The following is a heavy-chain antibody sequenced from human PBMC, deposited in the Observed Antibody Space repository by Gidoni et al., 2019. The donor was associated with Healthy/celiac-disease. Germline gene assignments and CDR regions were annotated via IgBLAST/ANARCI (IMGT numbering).Heavy chain of an antibody. J-gene: IGHJ4*02. D-gene: IGHD1-26*01. V-gene: IGHV3-30*18. CDR3: AKNLQPWDSLFDY. CDR1: GFSFSRYG. CDR2: ISYDGSNE. Sequence: QVQLVESVGGVVQPGRSLRLSCAASGFSFSRYGMPWFRQAPGKGLEWLAVISYDGSNEYYADSVKGRFTISRDNSKNTLYLQMNSLRAEDTAVYYCAKNLQPWDSLFDYWGQGTLVTVSS.